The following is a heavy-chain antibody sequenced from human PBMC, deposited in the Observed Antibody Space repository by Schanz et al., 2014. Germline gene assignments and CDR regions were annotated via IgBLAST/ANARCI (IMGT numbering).Heavy chain of an antibody. D-gene: IGHD3-9*01. CDR2: ISVYTGNT. Sequence: QVQLVQSGAEVKKPGASVKVSCKASGYTFTSYGISWVRQAPGQGLEWVGWISVYTGNTKYGQKVQGRVTMTADTSTNTVYMELRSLRSDDTAVYYCARDAADFYDILTEEDYWGRGTLVTVSS. CDR1: GYTFTSYG. J-gene: IGHJ4*02. CDR3: ARDAADFYDILTEEDY. V-gene: IGHV1-18*01.